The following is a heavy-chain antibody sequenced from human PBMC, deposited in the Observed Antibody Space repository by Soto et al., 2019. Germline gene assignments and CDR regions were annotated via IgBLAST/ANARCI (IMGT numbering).Heavy chain of an antibody. J-gene: IGHJ4*01. D-gene: IGHD3-9*01. CDR3: ARDRTRFFDWSHD. Sequence: QVQLQESGPGLVKPSQTLSLTCTVSGDSISSAGHYWSWIRQHPGKGLEWIGYIYSSGSTYYNPSXXXRXXISVDTSKNQFSLKLSSVTAADTAVYYCARDRTRFFDWSHDWGQGILVTVSS. CDR1: GDSISSAGHY. CDR2: IYSSGST. V-gene: IGHV4-31*03.